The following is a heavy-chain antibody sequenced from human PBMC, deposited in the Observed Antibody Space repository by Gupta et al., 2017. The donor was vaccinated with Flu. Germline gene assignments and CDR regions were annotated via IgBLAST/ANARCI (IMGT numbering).Heavy chain of an antibody. CDR2: INSGGSST. Sequence: EVHLLEYGGGLIQPGGSLRLSCAASGFTFSNYAMNWVRQAPGKGLEWVSSINSGGSSTNDADSVKGRFTISREKYKNTLYLQMKRLRAEDTAVYYWAKGGWICHMDVCGRGTTVPVS. V-gene: IGHV3-23*03. D-gene: IGHD5-12*01. CDR3: AKGGWICHMDV. CDR1: GFTFSNYA. J-gene: IGHJ6*02.